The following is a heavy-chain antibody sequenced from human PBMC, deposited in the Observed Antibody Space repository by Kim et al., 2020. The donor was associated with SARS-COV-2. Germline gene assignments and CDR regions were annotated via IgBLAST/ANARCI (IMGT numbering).Heavy chain of an antibody. CDR3: ARGSQWELLD. Sequence: STYYNPSLKSRVTISVDTSKNQFSLKLSSVTAADTAVYYCARGSQWELLDWGQGTLVTVSS. J-gene: IGHJ4*02. V-gene: IGHV4-31*02. CDR2: ST. D-gene: IGHD1-26*01.